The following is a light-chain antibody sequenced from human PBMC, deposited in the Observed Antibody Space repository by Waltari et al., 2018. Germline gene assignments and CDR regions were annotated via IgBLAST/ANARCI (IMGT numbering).Light chain of an antibody. V-gene: IGKV3-11*01. J-gene: IGKJ5*01. CDR2: DAS. Sequence: EIVLTQSTATLSLSPGERATLPCRASQSVSSYLAWYQQKPGQAPRLLIYDASNRATGIPARFSGSGSGTDFTLTISSLEPEDFAVYYCQQRSNPITFGQGTRLEIK. CDR1: QSVSSY. CDR3: QQRSNPIT.